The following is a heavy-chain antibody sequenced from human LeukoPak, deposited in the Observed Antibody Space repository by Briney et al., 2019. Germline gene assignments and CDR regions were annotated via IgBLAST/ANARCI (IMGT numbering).Heavy chain of an antibody. CDR3: ARLTAIRFLEWLPHRYFDY. J-gene: IGHJ4*02. CDR1: GGSISSSSYY. Sequence: KTSETLSLTCTVSGGSISSSSYYWGWIRQPPGKGLEWIGSIYYSGSTCYNPSLKSRVTISVDTSKNQFSLKLSSVTAADTAVYYCARLTAIRFLEWLPHRYFDYWGQGTLVTVSS. V-gene: IGHV4-39*01. D-gene: IGHD3-3*01. CDR2: IYYSGST.